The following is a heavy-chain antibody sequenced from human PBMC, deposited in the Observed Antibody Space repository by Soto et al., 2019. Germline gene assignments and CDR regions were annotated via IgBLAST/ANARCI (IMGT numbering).Heavy chain of an antibody. CDR3: VRGVVVVTASQLGWFDP. CDR2: INPMFGTT. Sequence: QVQLVQSGAEVKKPGSSVKVSCKASGGTFSSYTISWVRQAPGQGLEWMGGINPMFGTTKYAQKFQGRVTITADESTSTSYMERSSLRSEDTAVYYCVRGVVVVTASQLGWFDPWGQGTLVIVSS. V-gene: IGHV1-69*01. J-gene: IGHJ5*02. D-gene: IGHD2-15*01. CDR1: GGTFSSYT.